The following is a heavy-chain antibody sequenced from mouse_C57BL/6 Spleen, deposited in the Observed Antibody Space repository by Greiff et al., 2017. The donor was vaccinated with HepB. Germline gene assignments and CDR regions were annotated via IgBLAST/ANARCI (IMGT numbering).Heavy chain of an antibody. CDR1: GFTFSSYA. D-gene: IGHD2-5*01. V-gene: IGHV5-9-1*02. J-gene: IGHJ4*01. CDR2: ISSGGDYI. CDR3: TRDYSNYDVYAMDY. Sequence: EVQRVESGEGLVKPGGSLKLSCAASGFTFSSYAMSWVRQTPEKRLEWVAYISSGGDYIYYADTVKGRFTISRDNAKNTLYLQMSSLKSEDTAMYYCTRDYSNYDVYAMDYWGQGTSVTVSS.